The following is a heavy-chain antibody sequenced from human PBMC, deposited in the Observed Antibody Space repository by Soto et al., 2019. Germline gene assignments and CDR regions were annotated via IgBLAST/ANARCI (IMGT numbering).Heavy chain of an antibody. J-gene: IGHJ5*02. Sequence: QVQLQESGPGLVKPSETLSLTCTVSGGSISSYYWSWIRQPPGKGLEWIGYIYYSGSTNYNPSLKSRVTIAVDTSKNQFSLKLSSVTAADTAVSYCARFQYYYDSSGYFTRPFDPWGQGTLVTVSS. D-gene: IGHD3-22*01. CDR3: ARFQYYYDSSGYFTRPFDP. CDR1: GGSISSYY. V-gene: IGHV4-59*01. CDR2: IYYSGST.